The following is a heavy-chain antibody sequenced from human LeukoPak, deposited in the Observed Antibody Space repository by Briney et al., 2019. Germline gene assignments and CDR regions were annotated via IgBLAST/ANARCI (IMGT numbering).Heavy chain of an antibody. CDR1: GFTFSDHY. V-gene: IGHV3-11*05. CDR3: AKAWGLLYYFDY. D-gene: IGHD3-16*01. CDR2: ISSSSSYT. J-gene: IGHJ4*02. Sequence: PGGSLRLSCAASGFTFSDHYMSWIRQAPGKGLEWVSYISSSSSYTNYADPVKGRFTISRDNSKNTLYLQMNSLRAEDTAVYYCAKAWGLLYYFDYWGQGTLVTVSS.